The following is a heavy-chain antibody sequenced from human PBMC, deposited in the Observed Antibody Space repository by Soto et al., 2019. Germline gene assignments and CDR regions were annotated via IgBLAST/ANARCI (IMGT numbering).Heavy chain of an antibody. CDR3: ARVPKDSSGYPNGFDY. CDR2: IYYSGST. Sequence: SETLSLTCTVSGGSISSGGYYWSWIRQHPGKGLEWIGYIYYSGSTYYNPSLKSRVTISVDTSKNQFSLKLSSVTAADTAVYYCARVPKDSSGYPNGFDYWGQGTLVTVSS. CDR1: GGSISSGGYY. D-gene: IGHD3-22*01. J-gene: IGHJ4*02. V-gene: IGHV4-31*03.